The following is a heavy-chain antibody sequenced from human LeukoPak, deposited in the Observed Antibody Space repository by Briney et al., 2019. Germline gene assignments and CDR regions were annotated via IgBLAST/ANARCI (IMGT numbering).Heavy chain of an antibody. Sequence: GGSLRLSCAASGFTSSRHWMYWVRQAPGKGLEWVANIKQDGSAKPYVDSVKGRFTISRDNAKNTLYLQMNSLRAEDTAVYYCAREGYYYYYGMDVWGQGTTVTVSS. CDR1: GFTSSRHW. CDR2: IKQDGSAK. CDR3: AREGYYYYYGMDV. J-gene: IGHJ6*02. V-gene: IGHV3-7*01.